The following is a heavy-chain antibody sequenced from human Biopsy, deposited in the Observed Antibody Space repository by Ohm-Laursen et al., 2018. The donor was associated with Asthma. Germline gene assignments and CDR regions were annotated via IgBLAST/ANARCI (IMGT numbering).Heavy chain of an antibody. V-gene: IGHV1-2*06. J-gene: IGHJ5*02. D-gene: IGHD7-27*01. CDR2: INPNGGGT. CDR3: ARGQKSPGDRWFDP. Sequence: SVKVSCKASGFTFTGYHIFWMRQAPGQGLEWMGRINPNGGGTHYAQKFQGRVTLTRDTSISTAYMDLSALTSDDTAVYYCARGQKSPGDRWFDPWGQGTLVTVSS. CDR1: GFTFTGYH.